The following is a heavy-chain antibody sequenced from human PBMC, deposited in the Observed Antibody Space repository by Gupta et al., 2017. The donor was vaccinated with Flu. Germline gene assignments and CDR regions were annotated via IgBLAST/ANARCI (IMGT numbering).Heavy chain of an antibody. Sequence: SGFRQAPGKGLEWVGFIRSKAYGGTTEYAASVKGRFTISRDDSKSIAYLQMNSLKTEDTAVYYCTRDWKSAAAGTGVFDYWGQGTLVTVSS. J-gene: IGHJ4*02. V-gene: IGHV3-49*03. D-gene: IGHD6-13*01. CDR2: IRSKAYGGTT. CDR3: TRDWKSAAAGTGVFDY.